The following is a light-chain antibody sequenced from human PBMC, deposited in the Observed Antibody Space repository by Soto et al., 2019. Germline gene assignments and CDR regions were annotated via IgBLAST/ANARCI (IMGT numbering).Light chain of an antibody. CDR3: QTWGAGIVV. J-gene: IGLJ2*01. CDR2: LYNDGSY. Sequence: QPVLTQSASASASLGASVRLACTLSSGYSKYAIAWHQQQPEKGPRYLMKLYNDGSYTKGDGIPDRFSGSSSGAERYLTISGLQSEDEAYYSCQTWGAGIVVFGGGTKVTVL. CDR1: SGYSKYA. V-gene: IGLV4-69*01.